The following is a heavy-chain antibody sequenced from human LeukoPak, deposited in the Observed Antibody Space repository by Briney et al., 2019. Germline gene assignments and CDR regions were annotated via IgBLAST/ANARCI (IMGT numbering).Heavy chain of an antibody. Sequence: PSETLSLTCAVYGGSFSGYYWSWIRQPPGKGLEWIGEINHSGSTNYNPSLKSRVTISVDTSKNQFSLKLSSVTAADTAVYYCARQLGPRGVVMGPPHYYYGMDVWGQGTTVTVSS. J-gene: IGHJ6*02. CDR1: GGSFSGYY. CDR3: ARQLGPRGVVMGPPHYYYGMDV. V-gene: IGHV4-34*01. CDR2: INHSGST. D-gene: IGHD3-3*01.